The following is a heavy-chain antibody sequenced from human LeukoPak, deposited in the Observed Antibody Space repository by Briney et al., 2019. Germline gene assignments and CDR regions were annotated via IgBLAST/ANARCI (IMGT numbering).Heavy chain of an antibody. D-gene: IGHD4-17*01. J-gene: IGHJ4*02. CDR1: GGSISSSSYY. CDR2: IYYSGST. V-gene: IGHV4-39*01. Sequence: SETLSLTCTVSGGSISSSSYYWGWIRQPPGKGLEWIGSIYYSGSTYYNPSLKSRVTISVDTSKNQFSLKLSSVTAADTAVYYCARDYGDYVTGIDYWGQGTLVTVSS. CDR3: ARDYGDYVTGIDY.